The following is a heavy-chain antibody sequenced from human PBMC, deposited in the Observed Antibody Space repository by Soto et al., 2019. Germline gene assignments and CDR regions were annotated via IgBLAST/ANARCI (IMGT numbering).Heavy chain of an antibody. J-gene: IGHJ4*02. CDR1: GFTFSTFS. CDR2: ISGGGRPI. CDR3: ARDLGWAFDS. D-gene: IGHD6-19*01. Sequence: EVQLVESGGGSVQPGGSLRLSCAASGFTFSTFSMNWVRQAPGRGLEWISYISGGGRPISYADSVKGRFTISRDNAKNSLYLQMDSLPDEATAVYYCARDLGWAFDSWGQGTLVTVSS. V-gene: IGHV3-48*02.